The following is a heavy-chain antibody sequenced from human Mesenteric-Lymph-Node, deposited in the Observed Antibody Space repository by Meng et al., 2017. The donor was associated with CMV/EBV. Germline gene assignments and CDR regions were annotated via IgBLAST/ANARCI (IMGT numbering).Heavy chain of an antibody. CDR3: ASQGVHDYVWGGDY. CDR1: GYTFTSDG. J-gene: IGHJ4*02. V-gene: IGHV1-18*01. D-gene: IGHD3-16*01. Sequence: ASVKVSCKASGYTFTSDGISWVRQAPGQGLEWMGWISADNGNTNYAQRLQGRVTLTTDTSTSTAYMEVRSLTLDDTAVYFCASQGVHDYVWGGDYWGQGTLVTVSS. CDR2: ISADNGNT.